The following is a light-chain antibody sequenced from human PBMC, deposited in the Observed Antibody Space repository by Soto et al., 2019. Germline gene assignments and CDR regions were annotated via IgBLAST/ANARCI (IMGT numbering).Light chain of an antibody. Sequence: EIVMTQSPATLSVSPGERATLSCRASRSVSSNLAWYQQKPGQAPRLLIYDASTRATGIPARFSGSGSGTEFTLTISSLQSEDFAVYYCQQYNNWPPLTFGGGTKVDIK. V-gene: IGKV3-15*01. CDR3: QQYNNWPPLT. J-gene: IGKJ4*01. CDR1: RSVSSN. CDR2: DAS.